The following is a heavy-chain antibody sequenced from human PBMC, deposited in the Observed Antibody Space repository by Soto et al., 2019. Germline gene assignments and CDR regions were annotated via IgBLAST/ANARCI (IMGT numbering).Heavy chain of an antibody. D-gene: IGHD2-15*01. CDR1: GFTFSSYA. CDR3: ASSGYYSGGSCYGGMDV. CDR2: ISGSGGST. V-gene: IGHV3-23*01. Sequence: EVQLLESGGGLVQPGGSLRLSCAASGFTFSSYAMSWVRQAPGKGLEWVSAISGSGGSTYYADSVKGRFTISRDNSKNTLYLQMNSLRAEDTAVYYCASSGYYSGGSCYGGMDVWGQGTTVTVSS. J-gene: IGHJ6*02.